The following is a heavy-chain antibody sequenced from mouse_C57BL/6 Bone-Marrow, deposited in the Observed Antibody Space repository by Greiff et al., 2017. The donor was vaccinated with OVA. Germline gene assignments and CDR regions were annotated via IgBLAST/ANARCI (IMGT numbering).Heavy chain of an antibody. Sequence: LVESGAELARPGASVTMSCKASGYTFTSYTMHWVKQRPGQGLEWIGYINPSSGYTKYNQKFKDKATLTADKSSSTAYMQLSSLTSEDSAVYYCARGGNYYAMDYWGQGTSVTVSS. D-gene: IGHD2-1*01. J-gene: IGHJ4*01. CDR3: ARGGNYYAMDY. V-gene: IGHV1-4*01. CDR2: INPSSGYT. CDR1: GYTFTSYT.